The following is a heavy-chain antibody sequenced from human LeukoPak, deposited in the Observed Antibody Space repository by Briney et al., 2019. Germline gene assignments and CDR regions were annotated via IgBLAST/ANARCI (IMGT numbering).Heavy chain of an antibody. J-gene: IGHJ4*02. CDR3: ARDLKPDYDFWSGADY. CDR1: GFTFSSYS. V-gene: IGHV3-21*01. Sequence: GGSLRLSCAASGFTFSSYSMNWVRQAPGKGLEWVSSISSSSSYIYYADSVKGRFTISRDNAKNSLYLQMNSLRAEDTAVYYCARDLKPDYDFWSGADYWGQGTLVTVSS. D-gene: IGHD3-3*01. CDR2: ISSSSSYI.